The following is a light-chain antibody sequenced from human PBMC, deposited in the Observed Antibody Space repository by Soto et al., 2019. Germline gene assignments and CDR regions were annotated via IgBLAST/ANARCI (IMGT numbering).Light chain of an antibody. CDR3: QQYGSSPLT. V-gene: IGKV3-20*01. CDR2: GAS. CDR1: QAVNTR. Sequence: EIVLTQSPATLSAFPGERSTLSGRASQAVNTRLAWYQHKPGQAPRLLIYGASNRATGIPDRFSGSGSGTDFTLTISRLEPENFAVYYCQQYGSSPLTFGGGTKVDI. J-gene: IGKJ4*01.